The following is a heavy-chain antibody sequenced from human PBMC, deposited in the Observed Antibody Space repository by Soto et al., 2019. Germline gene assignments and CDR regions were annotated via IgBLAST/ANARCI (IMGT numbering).Heavy chain of an antibody. CDR2: IKSQTDGGTT. CDR3: APRPPPYGDYALDF. CDR1: GFTFNKAW. Sequence: EVQLVESGGVLVKPGGSLRLSCAASGFTFNKAWMTWVRQAPGKGLEWVGRIKSQTDGGTTDYTAPVKGRFTISRDDSKNTLYLQMNSLKTEDTAVYYCAPRPPPYGDYALDFWGQGTLVTVSS. D-gene: IGHD4-17*01. J-gene: IGHJ4*02. V-gene: IGHV3-15*01.